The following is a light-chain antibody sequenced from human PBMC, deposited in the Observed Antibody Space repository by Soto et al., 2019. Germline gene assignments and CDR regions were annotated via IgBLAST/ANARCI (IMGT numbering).Light chain of an antibody. CDR3: QQYYTNPRT. CDR2: WAS. J-gene: IGKJ1*01. V-gene: IGKV4-1*01. CDR1: QSVLYSSNNNNY. Sequence: DIVMTQSPDSLAVSLGERATINCKSSQSVLYSSNNNNYIAWYQQKPGQTTKLLIYWASARSSGVPDRFIGSGSGTDYTLTISSLQAEDVAVYYCQQYYTNPRTFGQGTKVEIK.